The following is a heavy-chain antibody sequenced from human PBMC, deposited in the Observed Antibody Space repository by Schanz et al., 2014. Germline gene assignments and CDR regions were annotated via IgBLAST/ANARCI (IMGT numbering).Heavy chain of an antibody. J-gene: IGHJ2*01. Sequence: QVQLVQSWAEVKGPGASVKVSCKASGYTFTSYGIKWVRQAPGQGLEWMGWISAYNGNTNYAQKLQGRVTMTTDTSTNTAYMELRSLRSDDTAHYYCVRVPSRDVSFDLWGRGTLVADSS. D-gene: IGHD3-16*01. CDR1: GYTFTSYG. CDR2: ISAYNGNT. CDR3: VRVPSRDVSFDL. V-gene: IGHV1-18*01.